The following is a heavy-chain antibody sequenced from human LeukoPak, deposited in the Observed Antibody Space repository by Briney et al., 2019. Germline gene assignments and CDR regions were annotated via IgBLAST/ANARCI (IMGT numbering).Heavy chain of an antibody. J-gene: IGHJ4*02. V-gene: IGHV3-74*01. D-gene: IGHD3-3*01. CDR3: AKDHYWRIDY. Sequence: GGSLRLSCAASGFDFSSNWMHWAHHAPGQGLVWVSRIKGDGISTNYADSVKGRFTISRDIAKNTLYLQMNSLRAEDTGVYYCAKDHYWRIDYWGRGTLVTVSS. CDR1: GFDFSSNW. CDR2: IKGDGIST.